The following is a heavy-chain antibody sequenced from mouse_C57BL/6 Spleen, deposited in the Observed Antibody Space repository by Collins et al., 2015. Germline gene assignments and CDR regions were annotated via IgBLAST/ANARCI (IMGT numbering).Heavy chain of an antibody. J-gene: IGHJ3*01. CDR2: ISDGGSYT. CDR1: GFTFSDYY. V-gene: IGHV5-4*02. D-gene: IGHD1-1*01. CDR3: AKKYGSTPFAY. Sequence: EVQLVESGGGLVKPGGSLKLSCAASGFTFSDYYMYWVRQTPEKRLEWVATISDGGSYTYYPDSVKGRFTISRDNAKNNLYLQMSSLKSEDTAMYYCAKKYGSTPFAYWGQGTLVTVSA.